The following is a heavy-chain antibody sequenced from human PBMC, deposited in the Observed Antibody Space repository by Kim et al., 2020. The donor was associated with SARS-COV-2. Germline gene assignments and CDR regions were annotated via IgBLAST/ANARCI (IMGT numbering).Heavy chain of an antibody. CDR3: ARGEDTAMDHYYYYGMDV. D-gene: IGHD5-18*01. Sequence: SVKVSCKASGGTFSSYAISWVRQAPGQGLEWMGGIIPIFGTANYAQKFQGRVTITADKSTSTAYMELSSLRSEDTAVYYCARGEDTAMDHYYYYGMDVWGQGTTVTVSS. CDR1: GGTFSSYA. V-gene: IGHV1-69*06. CDR2: IIPIFGTA. J-gene: IGHJ6*02.